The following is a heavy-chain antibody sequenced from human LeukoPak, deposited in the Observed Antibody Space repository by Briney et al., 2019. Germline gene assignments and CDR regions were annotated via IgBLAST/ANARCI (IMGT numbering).Heavy chain of an antibody. CDR2: IYYTRST. CDR1: GGSIDSYY. Sequence: SETLFLTCTVSGGSIDSYYWSWIRQPPGKGLEWIGYIYYTRSTEYHPSLKSRVTISPDTSKNQFSLKLTSVTAADTAVYYCARVYQSAEYYFDYWGQGNLVSVSS. D-gene: IGHD2-2*01. CDR3: ARVYQSAEYYFDY. J-gene: IGHJ4*02. V-gene: IGHV4-59*01.